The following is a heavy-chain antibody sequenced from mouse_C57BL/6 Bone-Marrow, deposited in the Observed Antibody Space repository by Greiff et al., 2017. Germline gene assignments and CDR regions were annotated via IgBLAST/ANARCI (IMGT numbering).Heavy chain of an antibody. CDR2: IDPETGGT. V-gene: IGHV1-15*01. CDR1: GYTFTDYE. D-gene: IGHD1-1*01. CDR3: TKNGSSSWFAY. J-gene: IGHJ3*01. Sequence: VQRVESGAELVRPGASVTLSCKASGYTFTDYEMHWVKQTPVHGLEWIGAIDPETGGTAYNQKFKGKAILTADKSSSTAYMELRSLTSEDSAVYYCTKNGSSSWFAYWGQGTLVTVSA.